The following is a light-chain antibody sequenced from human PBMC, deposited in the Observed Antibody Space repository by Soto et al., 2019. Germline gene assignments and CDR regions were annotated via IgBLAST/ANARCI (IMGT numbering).Light chain of an antibody. J-gene: IGKJ4*01. CDR2: GAA. V-gene: IGKV3-20*01. CDR3: QQYGSSPPLT. Sequence: EIVLTQSPGTLSLSPEERATLSCMASQSVSNTYLAWYQQKPGQAPRLLIYGAASRAPGLPDRFSGSGSGTDFTLTISRLEPEDFAVYYCQQYGSSPPLTFGGGTKVDIK. CDR1: QSVSNTY.